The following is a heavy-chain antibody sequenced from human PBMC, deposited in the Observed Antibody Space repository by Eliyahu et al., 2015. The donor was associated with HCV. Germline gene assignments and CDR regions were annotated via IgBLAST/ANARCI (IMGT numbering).Heavy chain of an antibody. Sequence: QVQLQESGPGLVKPSETLSLTCTVSGGSIXXYYWSWXRQPPGXGLEXIGYIHYSGSTNYNPSLKSRVTMSIDTSKNQFSLNLTSVTAADTAVYYCASGGGGIAVAGTGGWFDPWGQGTQVTVSS. CDR1: GGSIXXYY. D-gene: IGHD6-19*01. CDR3: ASGGGGIAVAGTGGWFDP. J-gene: IGHJ5*02. V-gene: IGHV4-59*01. CDR2: IHYSGST.